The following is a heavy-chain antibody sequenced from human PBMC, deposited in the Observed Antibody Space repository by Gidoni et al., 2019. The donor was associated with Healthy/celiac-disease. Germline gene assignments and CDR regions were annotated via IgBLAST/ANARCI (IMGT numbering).Heavy chain of an antibody. J-gene: IGHJ4*02. CDR1: GFTFSNAW. Sequence: EVQLVESGGGLVKPGGSLRLSCAASGFTFSNAWMSWVRQAPGKGLEWVGRIKSKTDGGTTDYAAPVKGRFTISRDDSKNTLYLQMNSLKTEDTAVYYCMGVNWFGELYSDYWGQGTLVTVSS. D-gene: IGHD3-10*01. CDR3: MGVNWFGELYSDY. V-gene: IGHV3-15*01. CDR2: IKSKTDGGTT.